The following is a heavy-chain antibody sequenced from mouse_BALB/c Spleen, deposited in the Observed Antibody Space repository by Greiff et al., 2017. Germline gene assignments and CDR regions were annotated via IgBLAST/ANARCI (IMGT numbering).Heavy chain of an antibody. J-gene: IGHJ4*01. CDR1: GYTFTSYW. Sequence: QVQLQQPGAELVRPGASVKLSCKASGYTFTSYWINWVKQRPGQGLEWIGNIYPSDSYTNYNQKFKDKATLTVDKSSSTAYMQLSSPTSEDSAVYYCTLYDYEGYYYAMDYWGQGTSVTVSS. CDR3: TLYDYEGYYYAMDY. CDR2: IYPSDSYT. D-gene: IGHD2-4*01. V-gene: IGHV1-69*02.